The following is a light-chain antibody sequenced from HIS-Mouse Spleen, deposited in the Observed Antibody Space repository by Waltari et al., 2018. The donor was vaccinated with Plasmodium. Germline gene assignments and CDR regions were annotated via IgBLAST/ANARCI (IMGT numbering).Light chain of an antibody. CDR3: SSYTSSSTLLYV. V-gene: IGLV2-14*01. CDR2: EVS. CDR1: SSDVGGYNY. Sequence: QSALTQPASVSGSPGQSITISCTGTSSDVGGYNYVSWYQQHPGKAPTLMIYEVSNPRSGVSNRFAGSKSGNTAALTISGLQAEDEADYYCSSYTSSSTLLYVFGTGTKVTVL. J-gene: IGLJ1*01.